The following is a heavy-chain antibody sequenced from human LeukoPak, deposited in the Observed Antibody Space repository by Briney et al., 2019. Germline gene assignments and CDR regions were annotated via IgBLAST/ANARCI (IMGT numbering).Heavy chain of an antibody. CDR1: GFTFSSYA. Sequence: GGSLRLSCAASGFTFSSYAMSWVRQAPGKGLEWVSAISGSGGSTYYADSVRGRFTISRDNPKNTLYLQMNSLRAEDTAVYYCAKGFLAAADYDAFDIWGQGTMVTVSS. CDR2: ISGSGGST. V-gene: IGHV3-23*01. CDR3: AKGFLAAADYDAFDI. D-gene: IGHD6-13*01. J-gene: IGHJ3*02.